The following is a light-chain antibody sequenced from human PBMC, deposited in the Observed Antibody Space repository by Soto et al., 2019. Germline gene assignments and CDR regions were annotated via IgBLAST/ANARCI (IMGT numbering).Light chain of an antibody. V-gene: IGKV3-15*01. CDR2: DAS. Sequence: EIVMTQSPATLSVSPGERATLSCRASQGVSSNVAWYQQKPGQAPRLLIYDASSRATGIPARVSGSGSGREFTLTISSLQSEDSAIHYCQQYNNRTPYTFGQGTRLEI. J-gene: IGKJ5*01. CDR1: QGVSSN. CDR3: QQYNNRTPYT.